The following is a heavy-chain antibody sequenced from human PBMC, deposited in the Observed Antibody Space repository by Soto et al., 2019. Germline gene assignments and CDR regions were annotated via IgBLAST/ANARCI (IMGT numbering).Heavy chain of an antibody. CDR1: GFIFSSYV. Sequence: QLGGSLRLSCAASGFIFSSYVMSWVRQAPGKGLEWVSAISGSGGSTYYADSVKGRFTISRDNSKNTLYLQMNSLRAEDTAVYYCAKDKRYYYGSGTSQPFDYWGQGTLVTVSS. CDR3: AKDKRYYYGSGTSQPFDY. D-gene: IGHD3-10*01. CDR2: ISGSGGST. J-gene: IGHJ4*02. V-gene: IGHV3-23*01.